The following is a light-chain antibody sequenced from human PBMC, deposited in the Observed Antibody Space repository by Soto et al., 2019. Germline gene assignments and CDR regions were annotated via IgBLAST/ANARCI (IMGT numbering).Light chain of an antibody. V-gene: IGLV2-23*01. CDR1: SSGIGNYNL. CDR3: CSDAGSNTWV. J-gene: IGLJ3*02. CDR2: EGS. Sequence: QSVLTQPASVSESPGQSITISCTATSSGIGNYNLVSWYQQHPGKAPKLMIYEGSKRPSGVSNRFSGSKSGNTASLTISGLQAEDEAHYYCCSDAGSNTWVFGGGTQRTVL.